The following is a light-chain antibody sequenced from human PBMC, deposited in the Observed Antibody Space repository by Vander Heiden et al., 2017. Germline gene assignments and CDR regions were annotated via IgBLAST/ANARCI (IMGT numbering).Light chain of an antibody. CDR2: GAS. V-gene: IGKV3-20*01. Sequence: ESLLTQSPGTLSLSPGERATLSCRAGQSVSSSYLAWYQQKPGQAPRLLIYGASSRATGIPDRFSGSGSGTDFTLTISRLEPEDFAVYYCQQYGSSPTFGQGTKLEIK. CDR1: QSVSSSY. CDR3: QQYGSSPT. J-gene: IGKJ2*01.